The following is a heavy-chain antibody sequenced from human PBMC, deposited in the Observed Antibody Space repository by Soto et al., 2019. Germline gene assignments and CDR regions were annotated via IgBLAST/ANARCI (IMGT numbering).Heavy chain of an antibody. CDR1: GFTFSSYG. V-gene: IGHV3-33*01. CDR3: ARDLILTGYYFRTPHGANWFDP. D-gene: IGHD3-9*01. CDR2: IRYDGSNK. Sequence: PGGSLRLSCAASGFTFSSYGMHWVRQAPGKGLEWVAVIRYDGSNKYYADSVKGRFTISRDNSKNTLYLQMNSLRAEDTAVYYCARDLILTGYYFRTPHGANWFDPWGQGTLVTVSS. J-gene: IGHJ5*02.